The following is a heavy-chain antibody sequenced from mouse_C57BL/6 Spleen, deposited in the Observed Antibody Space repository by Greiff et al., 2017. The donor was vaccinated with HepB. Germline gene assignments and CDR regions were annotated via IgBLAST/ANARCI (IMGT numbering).Heavy chain of an antibody. CDR2: ISSGSSTI. CDR3: ARSMITTPYYAMDY. D-gene: IGHD2-4*01. V-gene: IGHV5-17*01. CDR1: GFTFSDYG. J-gene: IGHJ4*01. Sequence: EVKLVESGGGLVKPGGSLKLSCAASGFTFSDYGMHWVRQAPEKGLEWVAYISSGSSTIYYADTVKGRFTISRDNAKNTLFLQMTSLRSEDTAMYYCARSMITTPYYAMDYWGQGTSVTVSS.